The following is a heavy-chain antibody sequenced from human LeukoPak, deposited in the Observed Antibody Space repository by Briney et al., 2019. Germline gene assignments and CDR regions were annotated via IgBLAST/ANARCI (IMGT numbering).Heavy chain of an antibody. CDR2: IYPGDSDT. V-gene: IGHV5-51*01. CDR1: GYSFTTYW. CDR3: ARPIYGSGSYFDY. J-gene: IGHJ4*02. Sequence: GESLKISCKGSGYSFTTYWIGWVRQMPGKGLEWMGIIYPGDSDTRYSPSFQGQVTISADKSINTAYLQWSSLRASDTAMYYCARPIYGSGSYFDYWGQGTLVTVSS. D-gene: IGHD3-10*01.